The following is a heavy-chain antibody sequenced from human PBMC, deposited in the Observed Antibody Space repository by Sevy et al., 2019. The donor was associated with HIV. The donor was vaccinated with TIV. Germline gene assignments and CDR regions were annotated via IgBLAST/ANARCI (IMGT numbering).Heavy chain of an antibody. CDR1: GFILSSFG. V-gene: IGHV3-33*01. Sequence: GGSLRLSCAASGFILSSFGMHWVRQAPGKGLEWVAVVWYDENNQNYLDSVKGRFTISRDNSKNTMYLQMDSLRVDDTAVYYCARGGQKGEPGTQQDFWGQGTLVTVSS. J-gene: IGHJ4*02. D-gene: IGHD6-13*01. CDR3: ARGGQKGEPGTQQDF. CDR2: VWYDENNQ.